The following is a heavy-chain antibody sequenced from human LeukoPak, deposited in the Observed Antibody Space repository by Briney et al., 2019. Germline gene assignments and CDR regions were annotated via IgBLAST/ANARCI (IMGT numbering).Heavy chain of an antibody. J-gene: IGHJ3*02. CDR3: AREGDGSGIWGAFDI. V-gene: IGHV3-64*01. Sequence: RSGGSLRLSCAASGFTFSSYAMHWVRQAPGKGLEYVSAISSNGGSTYYANSVKGRFTISRDNSKNTLYLQMGSLRAEDMAVYYCAREGDGSGIWGAFDIWGQGTMVTVSS. CDR1: GFTFSSYA. D-gene: IGHD3-10*01. CDR2: ISSNGGST.